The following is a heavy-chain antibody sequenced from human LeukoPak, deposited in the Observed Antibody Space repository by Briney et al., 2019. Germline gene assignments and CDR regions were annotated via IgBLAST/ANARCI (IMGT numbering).Heavy chain of an antibody. CDR1: GWTFDDYG. Sequence: LTLCCAASGWTFDDYGMSWVRQDPGKGLEWVSGINWNGGSTGYTDSVKGRFTISRDTAKNSLYLQMNSLRAEDTALYYCARLSGPGSGWTTLDYWGQGTLVTVSS. CDR2: INWNGGST. J-gene: IGHJ4*02. CDR3: ARLSGPGSGWTTLDY. V-gene: IGHV3-20*04. D-gene: IGHD6-19*01.